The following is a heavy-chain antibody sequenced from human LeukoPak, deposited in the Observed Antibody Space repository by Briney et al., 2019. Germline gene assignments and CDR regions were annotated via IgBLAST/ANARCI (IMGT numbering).Heavy chain of an antibody. CDR3: ARDEGSGSYYFDY. CDR2: IIPIFGTA. CDR1: GGTFSSYA. J-gene: IGHJ4*02. V-gene: IGHV1-69*01. Sequence: SVKVSCKASGGTFSSYAISWVRQAPGQGLEWMGGIIPIFGTANYAQKFQGRVTITADESTSTAYMELGSLRSEDTAVYYCARDEGSGSYYFDYWGQGTLVTVSS. D-gene: IGHD6-19*01.